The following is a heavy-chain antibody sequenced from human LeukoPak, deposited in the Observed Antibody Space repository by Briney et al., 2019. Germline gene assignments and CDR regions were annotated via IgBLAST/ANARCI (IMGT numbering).Heavy chain of an antibody. CDR2: MSGSGGNT. D-gene: IGHD2-15*01. CDR1: GFTFSTYG. CDR3: ATTPWDYYFDY. Sequence: DPGGSLRLSCAASGFTFSTYGMNWVRQAPGKGLEWVSAMSGSGGNTYYADSVKGRFTISRDNSRNTLYLQLNSLRAEDTAVYYCATTPWDYYFDYWGQGTLVTVSS. V-gene: IGHV3-23*01. J-gene: IGHJ4*02.